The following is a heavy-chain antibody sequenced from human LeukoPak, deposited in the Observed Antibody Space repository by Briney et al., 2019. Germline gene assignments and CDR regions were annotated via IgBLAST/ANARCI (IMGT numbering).Heavy chain of an antibody. J-gene: IGHJ4*02. CDR1: GYSFTRHW. CDR2: IYPDDSDT. D-gene: IGHD1-26*01. Sequence: GESLKISCKASGYSFTRHWIGWVRQTPGKGLEWMGFIYPDDSDTRYSPSFQGQVTISADKSISTAYLQWSSLKASDTAMYYCARVVVGATIPHYWGQGTLVTVSS. V-gene: IGHV5-51*01. CDR3: ARVVVGATIPHY.